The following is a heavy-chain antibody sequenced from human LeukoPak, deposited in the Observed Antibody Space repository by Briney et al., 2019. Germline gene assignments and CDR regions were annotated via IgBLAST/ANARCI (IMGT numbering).Heavy chain of an antibody. CDR3: ARGPSGYHNT. V-gene: IGHV3-21*01. D-gene: IGHD5-12*01. CDR1: GFTFSSYS. Sequence: GGSLRLSCAASGFTFSSYSMNWVRQAPGKGLEWVSSISSSSGYIYYADSVKGRFTISRDNAKNSLYLQMNSLRAEDTAVYYCARGPSGYHNTGGQGTLVTVSS. CDR2: ISSSSGYI. J-gene: IGHJ4*02.